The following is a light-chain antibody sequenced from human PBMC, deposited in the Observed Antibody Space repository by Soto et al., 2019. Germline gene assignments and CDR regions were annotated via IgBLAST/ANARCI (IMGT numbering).Light chain of an antibody. CDR3: QQYGSSPRT. Sequence: EIVLTQSPGTLSLSPGERATLSCRAGQSVSDNYLAWYQQKPGQAPRLLIYGASIRATGIPDRFSGSGSGTDFILTVSRLEPEDCAVSYCQQYGSSPRTFGQGTKLEIK. J-gene: IGKJ2*02. V-gene: IGKV3-20*01. CDR1: QSVSDNY. CDR2: GAS.